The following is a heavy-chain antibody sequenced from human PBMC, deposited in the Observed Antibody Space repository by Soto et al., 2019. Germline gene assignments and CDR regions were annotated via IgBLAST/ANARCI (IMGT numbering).Heavy chain of an antibody. CDR3: AAEAAGTVSNWFDP. CDR2: IYSGGST. CDR1: GFTVYSNY. Sequence: GGSLRLSCAASGFTVYSNYMSWVRQAPGKGLEWVSVIYSGGSTYYADSVKGRFTISRDNSKNTLYLQMSSLRSEDTAVYYCAAEAAGTVSNWFDPWGQGTLVTVSS. J-gene: IGHJ5*02. D-gene: IGHD6-13*01. V-gene: IGHV3-53*01.